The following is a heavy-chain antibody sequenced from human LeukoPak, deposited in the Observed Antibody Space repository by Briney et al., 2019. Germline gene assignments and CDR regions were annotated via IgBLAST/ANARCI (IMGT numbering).Heavy chain of an antibody. V-gene: IGHV4-38-2*01. D-gene: IGHD2-2*01. CDR2: VYHSGTT. CDR1: GYSINTGRY. J-gene: IGHJ4*02. Sequence: KPSETLSLTCAVSGYSINTGRYWGWIRQPPGKGLEWIGSVYHSGTTFCNPSLKSRLTISVDTSKNQFSLNLRSVTAADTAVYYCARSLSTAGIDFWGQGTLVTVSS. CDR3: ARSLSTAGIDF.